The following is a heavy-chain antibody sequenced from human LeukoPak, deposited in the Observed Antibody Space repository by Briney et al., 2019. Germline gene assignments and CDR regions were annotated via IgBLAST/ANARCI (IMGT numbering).Heavy chain of an antibody. CDR3: ARHSTMATTGSFDY. V-gene: IGHV4-34*01. D-gene: IGHD4-17*01. CDR2: INHSGST. Sequence: SETLSLTCAVYGGSFSGYYWSWIRQPPGKGLEWIGEINHSGSTNYNPSLKSRVTISVDMSKNQFSLKLSSVTAADTAVYYCARHSTMATTGSFDYWSQGTLVTVSS. CDR1: GGSFSGYY. J-gene: IGHJ4*02.